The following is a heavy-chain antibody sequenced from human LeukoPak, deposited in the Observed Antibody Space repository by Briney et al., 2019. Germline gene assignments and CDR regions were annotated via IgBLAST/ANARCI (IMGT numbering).Heavy chain of an antibody. CDR2: ISSSSSYI. CDR1: GFTFSSYS. D-gene: IGHD6-13*01. CDR3: ARPLAAAGTMGSGAFDY. J-gene: IGHJ4*02. Sequence: GGSLRLSCAASGFTFSSYSMNWVRQAPGKGLEWVSCISSSSSYIYYADSVKGRFTISRDNAKNSLYLQMNSLRAEDTAVYYCARPLAAAGTMGSGAFDYRGQGTLVTVSS. V-gene: IGHV3-21*01.